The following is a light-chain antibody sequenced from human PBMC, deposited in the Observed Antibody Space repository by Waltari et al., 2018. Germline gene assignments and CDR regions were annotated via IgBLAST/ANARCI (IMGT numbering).Light chain of an antibody. J-gene: IGKJ1*01. V-gene: IGKV3-11*01. CDR2: DVS. CDR3: QQRSNWPGT. CDR1: QSLRRS. Sequence: EIVLTQSPATLSLSPGERATLSCRASQSLRRSLAWYQQKPGQAPRLLIYDVSNRATGIPARFSGSGSGTDFTLTISSLEPEDFAVYYCQQRSNWPGTFGQGTRVEIK.